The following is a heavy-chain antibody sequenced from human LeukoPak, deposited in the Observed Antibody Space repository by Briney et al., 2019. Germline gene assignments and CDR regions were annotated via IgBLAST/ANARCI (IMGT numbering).Heavy chain of an antibody. Sequence: GGSLRLSCAASGFTVSSNYMSWVRQAPGKGLEWVSSISSSSSYIYYADSVKGRFTISRDNAKNSLYLQMNSLRAEDTAVYYCARDFSVAGYNWFDPWGQGTLVTVSS. D-gene: IGHD6-19*01. CDR2: ISSSSSYI. CDR1: GFTVSSNY. CDR3: ARDFSVAGYNWFDP. J-gene: IGHJ5*02. V-gene: IGHV3-21*01.